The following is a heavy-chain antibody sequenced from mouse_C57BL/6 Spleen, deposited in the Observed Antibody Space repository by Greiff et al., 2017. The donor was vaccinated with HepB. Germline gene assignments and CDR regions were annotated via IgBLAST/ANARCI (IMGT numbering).Heavy chain of an antibody. Sequence: QVTLKESGPGILQSSQTLSLTCSFSGFSLSTSGMGVSWIRQPSGKGLEWLAHIYWDDDKRYNPSLKSRLTISKDTSRNQVFLKITSVDTADTATYYCAREWLLHWYFDVWGTGTTVTVSS. J-gene: IGHJ1*03. CDR2: IYWDDDK. CDR1: GFSLSTSGMG. CDR3: AREWLLHWYFDV. D-gene: IGHD2-3*01. V-gene: IGHV8-12*01.